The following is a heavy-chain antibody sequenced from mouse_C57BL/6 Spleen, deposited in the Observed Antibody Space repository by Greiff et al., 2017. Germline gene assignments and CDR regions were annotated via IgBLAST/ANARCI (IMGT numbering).Heavy chain of an antibody. Sequence: EVNVVESGGGLVKPGGSLKLSCAASGFTFSSYAMSWVRQTPEKRLEWVATISDGGSYTYYPDNVKGRFTISRDNAKNNLYLQMSHLKSEDTAMYYCARDTGDGYSYYFDYWGQGTTLTVSS. D-gene: IGHD2-3*01. CDR2: ISDGGSYT. CDR1: GFTFSSYA. CDR3: ARDTGDGYSYYFDY. V-gene: IGHV5-4*01. J-gene: IGHJ2*01.